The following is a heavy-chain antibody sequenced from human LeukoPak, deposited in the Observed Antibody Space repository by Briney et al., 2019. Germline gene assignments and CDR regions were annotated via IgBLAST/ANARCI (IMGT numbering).Heavy chain of an antibody. CDR1: GFAFSTYS. D-gene: IGHD3-22*01. CDR2: ISSSSSTI. J-gene: IGHJ4*02. Sequence: GGSLRLSCAASGFAFSTYSMNWVRQAPGKGLEWVSYISSSSSTIYYADSVKGRFTISRDNAKNSLYLQMNSLRAEDTAVYYCARGSTYYDSSGQVPFDYWGQGTLVTVSS. CDR3: ARGSTYYDSSGQVPFDY. V-gene: IGHV3-48*01.